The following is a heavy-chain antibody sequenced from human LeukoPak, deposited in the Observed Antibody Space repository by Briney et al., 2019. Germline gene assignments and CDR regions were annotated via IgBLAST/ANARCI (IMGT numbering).Heavy chain of an antibody. Sequence: SETLSLTCTVSGSSISDYYCSWFRQPAGKGLEWIGHIFTTGSTNYNPSLGSRVTMSLDTSKNQFSLKLTSVTAADTAVYYCAKGGDRQYEEDYFDYWGQGTLVTVSS. CDR2: IFTTGST. D-gene: IGHD7-27*01. J-gene: IGHJ4*02. CDR3: AKGGDRQYEEDYFDY. CDR1: GSSISDYY. V-gene: IGHV4-4*07.